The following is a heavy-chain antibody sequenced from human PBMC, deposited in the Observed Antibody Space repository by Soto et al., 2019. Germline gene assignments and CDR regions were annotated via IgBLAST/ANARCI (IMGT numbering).Heavy chain of an antibody. V-gene: IGHV1-46*01. Sequence: VASVKVSCKASGYTFTSYYMHWVRQAPGQGLEWMGIINPSGGSTSYAQKFQGRVTMTRDTSTSTVYMELSSLRSEDTAVYYCARDRSYDSSGYHYYYYGMDVWGQGTTVTVSS. CDR1: GYTFTSYY. CDR2: INPSGGST. D-gene: IGHD3-22*01. CDR3: ARDRSYDSSGYHYYYYGMDV. J-gene: IGHJ6*02.